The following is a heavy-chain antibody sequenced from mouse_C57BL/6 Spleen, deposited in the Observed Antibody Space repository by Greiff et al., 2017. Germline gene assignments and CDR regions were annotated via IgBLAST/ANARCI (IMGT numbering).Heavy chain of an antibody. D-gene: IGHD2-4*01. CDR1: GFNIKDDY. J-gene: IGHJ1*03. CDR3: TFYDYDFDV. V-gene: IGHV14-4*01. Sequence: VQLKQSGAALVRPGASVKLSCTASGFNIKDDYMHWVKQRPEQGLEWIGWIDPENGDTEYASKFQGKATITADTSSNTAYLRLSSLTSEDTAVYYCTFYDYDFDVWGTGTTVTVSS. CDR2: IDPENGDT.